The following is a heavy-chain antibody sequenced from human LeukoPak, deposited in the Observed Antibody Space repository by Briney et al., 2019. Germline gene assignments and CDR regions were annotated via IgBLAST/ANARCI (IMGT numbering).Heavy chain of an antibody. J-gene: IGHJ4*02. Sequence: PGGSLRLSCAASGFTFSSYGMHWVRQAPGKGLEWVAVIWYDGSNKYYADSVKGRFTISRDNSKNTLYLQMNSLRAEDTAVYYCARDQTETKWYYYGSGSYYNGPLDYWGQGTLVTVSS. CDR2: IWYDGSNK. CDR1: GFTFSSYG. V-gene: IGHV3-33*01. D-gene: IGHD3-10*01. CDR3: ARDQTETKWYYYGSGSYYNGPLDY.